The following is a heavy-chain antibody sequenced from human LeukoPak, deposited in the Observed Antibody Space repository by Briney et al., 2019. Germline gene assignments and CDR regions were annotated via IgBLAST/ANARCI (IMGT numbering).Heavy chain of an antibody. V-gene: IGHV1-3*01. J-gene: IGHJ4*02. D-gene: IGHD3-10*01. CDR3: ATVAGSYYPPDY. CDR2: INAGNGNT. Sequence: ASVTVSFTASGYTFTSYAMHWVRQAPGQRLEWMGWINAGNGNTKYSQKFQGRVTITRDTSASTAYMELSSLRSEDTAVYYCATVAGSYYPPDYWGQGTLVTVSS. CDR1: GYTFTSYA.